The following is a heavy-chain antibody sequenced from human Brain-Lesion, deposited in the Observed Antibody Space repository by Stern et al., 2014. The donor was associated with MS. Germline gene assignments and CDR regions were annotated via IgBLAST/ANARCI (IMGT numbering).Heavy chain of an antibody. CDR2: VNNDGRRT. CDR3: ARGERWFDS. V-gene: IGHV3-74*02. J-gene: IGHJ5*01. D-gene: IGHD3-10*01. Sequence: EVQLVESGGGLVQPGGSLRLCCAASGFTFSNYWMHWVRQAPGKGLVWVSRVNNDGRRTSYADSVKGRFTMSRDNAKNTLYLQMNSLRVEDTAIYYCARGERWFDSWGQGTLVTVSS. CDR1: GFTFSNYW.